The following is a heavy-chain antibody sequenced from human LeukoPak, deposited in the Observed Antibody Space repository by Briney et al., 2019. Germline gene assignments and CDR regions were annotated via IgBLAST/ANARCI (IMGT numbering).Heavy chain of an antibody. CDR1: GFNFCDYA. Sequence: GRSLRLSCIGSGFNFCDYAMTWVRQAPGKGLEWVGFIRSKAFGATTESVASVKGRFSISRDDSKTIAYLQMNSLKAEDTAIYYCTRARGGYTSGIDYWGQGTLVTVSS. D-gene: IGHD6-19*01. CDR3: TRARGGYTSGIDY. CDR2: IRSKAFGATT. J-gene: IGHJ4*02. V-gene: IGHV3-49*04.